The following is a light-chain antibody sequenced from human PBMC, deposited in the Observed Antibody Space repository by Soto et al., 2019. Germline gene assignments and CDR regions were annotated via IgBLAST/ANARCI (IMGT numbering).Light chain of an antibody. CDR3: QQRSNWPPSLT. Sequence: EIVLTQSPATLSLSPGERATLSCRASQSVSSYLAWYQQKPGQAPRLLIYDASNRATGIPARFSGSGSGTDFTLTIRSLEPEDFAVYYCQQRSNWPPSLTFGGGTKV. J-gene: IGKJ4*01. CDR1: QSVSSY. CDR2: DAS. V-gene: IGKV3-11*01.